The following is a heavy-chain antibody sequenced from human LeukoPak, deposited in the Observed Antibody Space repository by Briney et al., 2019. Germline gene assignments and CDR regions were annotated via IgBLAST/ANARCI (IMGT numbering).Heavy chain of an antibody. V-gene: IGHV4-59*08. Sequence: SETLSLTCTVSGGSISSYYWSWIRQPPGKGLEWIGYIYYSGSTKYNSSLKSRVTISVDTSRNQFSLKLSSVTAADTAVYYCAGHSSSYYDFDYWGQGTLVTVSS. CDR3: AGHSSSYYDFDY. D-gene: IGHD1-26*01. CDR2: IYYSGST. J-gene: IGHJ4*02. CDR1: GGSISSYY.